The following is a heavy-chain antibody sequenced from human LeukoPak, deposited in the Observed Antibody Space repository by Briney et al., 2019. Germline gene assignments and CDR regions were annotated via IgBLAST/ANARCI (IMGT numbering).Heavy chain of an antibody. V-gene: IGHV1-3*03. CDR3: ARGIWSTTLTAYHLDY. CDR1: GYDFTKYA. J-gene: IGHJ4*02. D-gene: IGHD2-21*02. Sequence: ASVKVSCKASGYDFTKYAVQRVRQAPGQRLEWMGWIDAGNGRTKYSPDFQGRVIISRDTSASIAYMELSSLRSDDMAVYYCARGIWSTTLTAYHLDYWGQGTLVTVSS. CDR2: IDAGNGRT.